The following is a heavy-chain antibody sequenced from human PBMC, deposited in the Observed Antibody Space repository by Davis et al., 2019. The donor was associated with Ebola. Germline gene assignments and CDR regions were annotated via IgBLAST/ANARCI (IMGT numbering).Heavy chain of an antibody. Sequence: GESLKISCTASGFTFSNFAINWVRQAPGKGLEWVANIKQDGSEKYYVDSVKGRFTISRDNAKNSLYLQMNSLRDEDTAVYYCARDIGPAAILYYYYYMDVWGKGTTVTVSS. J-gene: IGHJ6*03. CDR1: GFTFSNFA. V-gene: IGHV3-7*01. D-gene: IGHD2-2*01. CDR2: IKQDGSEK. CDR3: ARDIGPAAILYYYYYMDV.